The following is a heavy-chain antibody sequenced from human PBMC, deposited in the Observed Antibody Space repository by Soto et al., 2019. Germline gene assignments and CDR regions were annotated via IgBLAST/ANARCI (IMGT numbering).Heavy chain of an antibody. J-gene: IGHJ5*02. CDR3: ARDGRGIAMGFTAADWFDP. CDR1: GYTFTSYG. D-gene: IGHD6-13*01. CDR2: ISPYNGNT. V-gene: IGHV1-18*01. Sequence: QVQLVQSGAEVKKPGASVKVSCKASGYTFTSYGISWVRQAPGQGLEWMGWISPYNGNTNYAQKLQGRVTMTTDTSTSTAYMELRNLRSDDTAVYYCARDGRGIAMGFTAADWFDPWGQGTLVTVSS.